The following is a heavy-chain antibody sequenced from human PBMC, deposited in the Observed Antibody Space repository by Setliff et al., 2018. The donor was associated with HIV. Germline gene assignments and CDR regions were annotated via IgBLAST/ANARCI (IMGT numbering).Heavy chain of an antibody. J-gene: IGHJ4*02. V-gene: IGHV3-33*06. CDR2: IWYDGSNK. CDR1: GFTFSSYG. CDR3: AKDIPVEGDSGYDPLFGY. Sequence: PGGSLRLSCAASGFTFSSYGMHWVRQAPGKGLEWVAVIWYDGSNKYYADSVKGRFTISRDNSKNTLYLQMNSLRAEDTAVYYCAKDIPVEGDSGYDPLFGYWGQGTLVTVSS. D-gene: IGHD5-12*01.